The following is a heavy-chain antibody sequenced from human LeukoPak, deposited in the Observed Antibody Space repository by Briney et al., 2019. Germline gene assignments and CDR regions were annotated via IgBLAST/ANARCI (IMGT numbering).Heavy chain of an antibody. V-gene: IGHV4-38-2*02. CDR2: IYHSGST. CDR1: GYSISSGYY. D-gene: IGHD1-26*01. J-gene: IGHJ3*01. Sequence: SETLSLTCTVSGYSISSGYYWGWIRQPPGKGLEWIGSIYHSGSTYYNPSLKSRVTISVDTSKNQFSLKLSSVTAADTAVYYCARAIVGATDAFDVWGQGTMVTVSS. CDR3: ARAIVGATDAFDV.